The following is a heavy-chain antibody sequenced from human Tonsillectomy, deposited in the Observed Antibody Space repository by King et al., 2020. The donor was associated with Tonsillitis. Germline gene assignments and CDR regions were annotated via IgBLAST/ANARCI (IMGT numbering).Heavy chain of an antibody. CDR3: ARANHYGRFDP. Sequence: VQLVESGAEVRKPGASVKVSCKASGYTFTSYYMNWVRQAPGQWLEWMGMINPSGGSTIYAQNFQGRVTMTRDTSPSTVYMDLSSLKSEDTAVYYCARANHYGRFDPWGQGTLVTVSS. CDR1: GYTFTSYY. D-gene: IGHD4-17*01. J-gene: IGHJ5*02. CDR2: INPSGGST. V-gene: IGHV1-46*03.